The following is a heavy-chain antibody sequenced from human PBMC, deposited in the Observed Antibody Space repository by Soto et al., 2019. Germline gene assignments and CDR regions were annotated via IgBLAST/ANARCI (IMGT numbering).Heavy chain of an antibody. CDR2: IDPSDSYT. D-gene: IGHD3-22*01. J-gene: IGHJ6*02. CDR3: ARCMYYYDSSGYLPLGYYYGMDV. CDR1: GYSFTSYW. V-gene: IGHV5-10-1*01. Sequence: GESLKISCKGSGYSFTSYWISWVRQMPGKGLEWMGRIDPSDSYTNYSPSFQGHVTISADKSISTAYLQWSSLKASDTAMYYCARCMYYYDSSGYLPLGYYYGMDVWGQGTMVTVSS.